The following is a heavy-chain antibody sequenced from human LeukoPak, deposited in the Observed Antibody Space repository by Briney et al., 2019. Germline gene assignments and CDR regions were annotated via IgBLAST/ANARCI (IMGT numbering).Heavy chain of an antibody. V-gene: IGHV1-2*06. D-gene: IGHD6-13*01. CDR3: ARDYLAAAGYYYYYMDV. CDR1: GYTFTGYY. CDR2: INPNSGGT. Sequence: ASVKVSCKASGYTFTGYYMHWVQQAPGQGLEWMGRINPNSGGTNYAQKFQGRVTMTRDTSISTAYMELSRLRSDDTAVYYCARDYLAAAGYYYYYMDVWGKGTTVTVSS. J-gene: IGHJ6*03.